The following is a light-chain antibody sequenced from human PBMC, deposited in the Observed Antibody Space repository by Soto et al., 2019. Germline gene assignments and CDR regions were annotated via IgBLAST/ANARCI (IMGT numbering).Light chain of an antibody. Sequence: DIQMTQSPSTVPASVGGRVTVTCRASQSISNRLAWYQQKPGKAPKVLIYDASTLHSGVPSRFSGSGSGTDFTLTIGSLQPEDFAAYYCQQVNIYPSTFGGGTKVDIK. CDR2: DAS. CDR3: QQVNIYPST. CDR1: QSISNR. J-gene: IGKJ4*01. V-gene: IGKV1-5*01.